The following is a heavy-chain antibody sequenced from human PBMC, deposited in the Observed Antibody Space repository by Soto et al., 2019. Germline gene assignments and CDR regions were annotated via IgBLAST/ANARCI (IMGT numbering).Heavy chain of an antibody. CDR1: GGTISRYY. CDR2: MYNTGST. J-gene: IGHJ6*02. Sequence: QVQLQESGPGLVKPSETLSLTCTVSGGTISRYYWSWIRQPPGKGLEWIGYMYNTGSTVYNPSFKSRVTLSVDTSTTQCSLKLNAVTAADTAVYYCARDLWGYCGTDCYPLDVWGQGTTVTVSS. CDR3: ARDLWGYCGTDCYPLDV. D-gene: IGHD2-21*02. V-gene: IGHV4-59*01.